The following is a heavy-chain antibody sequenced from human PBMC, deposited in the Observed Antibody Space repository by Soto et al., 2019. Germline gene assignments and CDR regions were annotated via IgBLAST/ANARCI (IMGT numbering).Heavy chain of an antibody. Sequence: ASVKVSCKASGYTFTSYYMHWVRQAPGQGLEWMGIINPSGGYTSNSQRFQGRVTMTRDTSTNTVYMELSSLRPEDTAVYYCARDRVPSYDSSGYYRAFDIWGQGT. D-gene: IGHD3-22*01. V-gene: IGHV1-46*01. CDR2: INPSGGYT. CDR3: ARDRVPSYDSSGYYRAFDI. J-gene: IGHJ3*02. CDR1: GYTFTSYY.